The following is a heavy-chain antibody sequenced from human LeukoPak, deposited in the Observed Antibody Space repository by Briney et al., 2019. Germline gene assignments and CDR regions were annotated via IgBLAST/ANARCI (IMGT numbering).Heavy chain of an antibody. CDR3: ARVNREGGYEGLDY. J-gene: IGHJ4*02. V-gene: IGHV4-4*07. CDR2: IYTSGST. D-gene: IGHD5-12*01. Sequence: SETLSLTCTVSGGSISSYYWSWIRQPAGKGLEWIGRIYTSGSTNYNPSLKSRVTISVDKSKNQFSLKLSSVTAADTAVYYCARVNREGGYEGLDYWVQGNLVTVSS. CDR1: GGSISSYY.